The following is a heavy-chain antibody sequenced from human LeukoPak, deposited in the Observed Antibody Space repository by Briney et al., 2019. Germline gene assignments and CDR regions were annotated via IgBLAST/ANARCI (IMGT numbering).Heavy chain of an antibody. V-gene: IGHV4-59*08. D-gene: IGHD5-24*01. J-gene: IGHJ4*02. Sequence: SVTLSLTCTVSGGSISSYYWSWIRQPPGKGLEWIGYIYYSGSTNYNPSLKSRVTISVDTSKNQLSLKLRSVTAADTAVYYCARGGRDGYTLYTLDYWGQGTLVTVTS. CDR1: GGSISSYY. CDR2: IYYSGST. CDR3: ARGGRDGYTLYTLDY.